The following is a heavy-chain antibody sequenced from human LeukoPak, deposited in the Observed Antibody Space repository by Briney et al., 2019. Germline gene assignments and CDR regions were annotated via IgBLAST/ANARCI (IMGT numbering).Heavy chain of an antibody. CDR1: GFTFSSYS. CDR3: ARDTFYSFDY. J-gene: IGHJ4*02. Sequence: GGSLRLSCAASGFTFSSYSMNWVRQAPGKGLEWVSYIRSTSSTIYYADSVKGRFTISRDNAKNSLYLQMNGLRDEDTAVYYCARDTFYSFDYWGQGTLVTVSS. CDR2: IRSTSSTI. V-gene: IGHV3-48*02.